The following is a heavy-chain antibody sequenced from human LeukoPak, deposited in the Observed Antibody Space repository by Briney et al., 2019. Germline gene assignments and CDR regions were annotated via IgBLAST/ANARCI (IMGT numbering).Heavy chain of an antibody. CDR2: IYTSGST. D-gene: IGHD1-26*01. J-gene: IGHJ3*02. CDR1: GGSISSYY. CDR3: ARIQDGSYRNRFAFDI. V-gene: IGHV4-4*07. Sequence: SETLSLTCTVSGGSISSYYWSWIRQPAGKGLEWIGRIYTSGSTNYNPSLKSRVTMSVDTSKNQFSLKLSSVTAADTAVYYCARIQDGSYRNRFAFDIWGQGTMVTVSS.